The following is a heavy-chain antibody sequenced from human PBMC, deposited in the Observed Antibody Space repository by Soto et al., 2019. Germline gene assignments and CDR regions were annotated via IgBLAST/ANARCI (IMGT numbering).Heavy chain of an antibody. Sequence: QVELVQSGAEVKKPGSSVKVSCKASGDTFDIYGFNWVRQAPGEGLEWMGVIIPIFETADYAQKFQGRVSITADKSTSTAYMELGSLTSEDTAVYYCARGGIHFAHSSGHAFDSWGQGTLISVTS. V-gene: IGHV1-69*06. D-gene: IGHD6-19*01. CDR3: ARGGIHFAHSSGHAFDS. J-gene: IGHJ4*02. CDR1: GDTFDIYG. CDR2: IIPIFETA.